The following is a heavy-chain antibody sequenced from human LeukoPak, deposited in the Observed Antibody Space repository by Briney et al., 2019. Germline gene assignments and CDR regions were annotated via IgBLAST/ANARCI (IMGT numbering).Heavy chain of an antibody. CDR3: ATVDGGTEYFDY. Sequence: ASVKVSCKASGDTFTSYAMHWVRQAPGQRLEWMGWINAGNGNTKYSQKFQGRVTITRDTSASTAYMELSSLRSEDTAVYYCATVDGGTEYFDYWGQGTLVTVSS. CDR2: INAGNGNT. V-gene: IGHV1-3*01. CDR1: GDTFTSYA. J-gene: IGHJ4*02. D-gene: IGHD3-16*01.